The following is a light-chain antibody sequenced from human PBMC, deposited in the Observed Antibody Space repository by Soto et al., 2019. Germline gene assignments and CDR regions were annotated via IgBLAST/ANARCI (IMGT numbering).Light chain of an antibody. V-gene: IGKV3D-15*01. CDR3: QQADTFPIT. CDR2: YIS. CDR1: QSAGNF. J-gene: IGKJ5*01. Sequence: EIVMSQSPATLSVSPGETASLSCRASQSAGNFLAWYQQKPGQAPRLLIYYISTRATGIPARFSGSGSGTGFTLTISSLQPDDSAIYYCQQADTFPITFGQGTRLEIK.